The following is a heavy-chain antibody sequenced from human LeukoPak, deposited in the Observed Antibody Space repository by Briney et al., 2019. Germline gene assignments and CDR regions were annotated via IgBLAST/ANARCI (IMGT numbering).Heavy chain of an antibody. Sequence: GGSLRLSCAASGFTFSSYAMSWVRQAPGKGLERVSAISGSGGSTYYADSVKGRFTISRDNSKNTLYLQMNSLRAEDTAVYYCAKATANYYGSGSYYGTADYWGQGTLVTVSS. J-gene: IGHJ4*02. CDR3: AKATANYYGSGSYYGTADY. V-gene: IGHV3-23*01. D-gene: IGHD3-10*01. CDR1: GFTFSSYA. CDR2: ISGSGGST.